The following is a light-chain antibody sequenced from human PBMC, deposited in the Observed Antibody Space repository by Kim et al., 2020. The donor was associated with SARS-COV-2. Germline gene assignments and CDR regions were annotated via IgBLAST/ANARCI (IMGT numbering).Light chain of an antibody. CDR3: QAWDSSTVV. CDR1: KLGDKY. V-gene: IGLV3-1*01. CDR2: QDS. J-gene: IGLJ2*01. Sequence: VSPGQTASITCSGDKLGDKYACWYQQKPGQSPVLVIYQDSKRPSGIPERFSGSNSGNTATLTISGTQAMDEADYYCQAWDSSTVVFGGGTQLTV.